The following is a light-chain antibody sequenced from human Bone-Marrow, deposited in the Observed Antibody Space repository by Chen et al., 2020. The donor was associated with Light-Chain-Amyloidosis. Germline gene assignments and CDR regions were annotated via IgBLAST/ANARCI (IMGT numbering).Light chain of an antibody. CDR2: DDS. CDR1: NIGSTS. Sequence: SYVLTQPSSVSVAPGQTATIACGGNNIGSTSVHWYQQTPGQAPLLVVYDDSDRPSGIPERLSGSNSGNTATLTISRVEAGDEADYYCGTWDSSLSVVFGGGTKLTVL. V-gene: IGLV3-21*02. J-gene: IGLJ2*01. CDR3: GTWDSSLSVV.